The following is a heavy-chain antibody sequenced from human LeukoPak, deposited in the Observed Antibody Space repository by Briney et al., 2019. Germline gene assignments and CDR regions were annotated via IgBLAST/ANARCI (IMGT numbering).Heavy chain of an antibody. CDR1: GSAFHNYA. CDR3: AKDTGGNGAYFYAMDV. Sequence: GGSLRLSCVGSGSAFHNYAMHWVRRPPGKGLEWVSATNWNSDTKAYADSVKGRFTISRDRARNSLYLQMDSLRPEDTALYYCAKDTGGNGAYFYAMDVWGQGTSVTVSS. J-gene: IGHJ6*02. D-gene: IGHD4-23*01. V-gene: IGHV3-9*01. CDR2: TNWNSDTK.